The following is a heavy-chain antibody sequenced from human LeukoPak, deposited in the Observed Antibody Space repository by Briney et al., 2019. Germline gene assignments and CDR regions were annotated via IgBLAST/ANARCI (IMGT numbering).Heavy chain of an antibody. CDR2: TYYRSKWYN. CDR1: GDSVSSNSAA. J-gene: IGHJ4*02. CDR3: ARDSEIGSGSYEEGLGFDY. Sequence: SQTLSLTCAISGDSVSSNSAAWNWIRQSPSRGLEWLGRTYYRSKWYNDYAVSVKSRITINPDTSKNQFSLQLNSVTPEDTAVYYCARDSEIGSGSYEEGLGFDYWGQGTLVTVSS. D-gene: IGHD3-10*01. V-gene: IGHV6-1*01.